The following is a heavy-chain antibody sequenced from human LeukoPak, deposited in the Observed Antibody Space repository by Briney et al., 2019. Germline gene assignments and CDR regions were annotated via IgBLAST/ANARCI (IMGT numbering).Heavy chain of an antibody. CDR2: ISGSGSTI. J-gene: IGHJ3*02. CDR1: GFTFSTYN. CDR3: ARAFDI. Sequence: GASLRLSCAASGFTFSTYNMNWVRQAPGKGLEWISYISGSGSTIYYADSVKGRFTTSRDNAKNSLYLQMNSLRDEDTAVYYCARAFDIWGHGTVVTVSS. V-gene: IGHV3-48*02.